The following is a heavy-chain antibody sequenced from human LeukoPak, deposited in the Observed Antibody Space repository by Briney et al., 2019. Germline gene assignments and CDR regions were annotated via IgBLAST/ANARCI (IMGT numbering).Heavy chain of an antibody. V-gene: IGHV5-51*01. CDR1: GYSFTNYW. CDR3: ARGISGNNLGIDI. Sequence: GESLKISCKGSGYSFTNYWIGWVRQMPGKGLEWMGIIYPGDSDTTYSPSFQGQVTISADKSISTAYLQWSSLKASDTAMCYCARGISGNNLGIDIWGQGTMVTVSS. CDR2: IYPGDSDT. J-gene: IGHJ3*02. D-gene: IGHD2-15*01.